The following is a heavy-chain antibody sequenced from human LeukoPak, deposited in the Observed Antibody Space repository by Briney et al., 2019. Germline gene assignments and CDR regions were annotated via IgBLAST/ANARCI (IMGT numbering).Heavy chain of an antibody. V-gene: IGHV5-51*01. CDR3: ARLKDKGAEGPSIAALPRFWFYYYYMDV. Sequence: GESLKISCKGFGYSFTNYWIGWVRQMPGKGLEWMGIIYPGDSDTRYSPSFQGQVTISADKSISTAYLQWSSLKASDTAMYYCARLKDKGAEGPSIAALPRFWFYYYYMDVWGKGATVTVSS. J-gene: IGHJ6*03. D-gene: IGHD6-6*01. CDR2: IYPGDSDT. CDR1: GYSFTNYW.